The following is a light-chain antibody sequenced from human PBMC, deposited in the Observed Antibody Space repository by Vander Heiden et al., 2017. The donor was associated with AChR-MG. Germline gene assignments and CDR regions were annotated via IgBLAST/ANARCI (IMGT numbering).Light chain of an antibody. V-gene: IGLV1-47*01. CDR2: RND. CDR3: ATWYDSLTGEV. J-gene: IGLJ1*01. CDR1: SGNNGRNN. Sequence: QPVLTQQPSASGTPGQRVTISCTGSSGNNGRNNVSWYQQVPVTAPNLLICRNDRRPSGVPDRCSGAKSGTSAALVISGLRSEDEADYYCATWYDSLTGEVFGAGTKVTVL.